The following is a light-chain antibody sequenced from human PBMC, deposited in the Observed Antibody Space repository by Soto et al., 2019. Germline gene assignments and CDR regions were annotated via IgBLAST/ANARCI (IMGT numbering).Light chain of an antibody. Sequence: EIVMTQSPATLSVSPGERATLSCRASQSVSSNLAWYQQKPGQAPRLLIYGASTRATGIPARFSGSGSGTEFTLTISSLQSEDFAVYYRQQYNNWPLTFGGGTKV. J-gene: IGKJ4*01. CDR3: QQYNNWPLT. V-gene: IGKV3-15*01. CDR2: GAS. CDR1: QSVSSN.